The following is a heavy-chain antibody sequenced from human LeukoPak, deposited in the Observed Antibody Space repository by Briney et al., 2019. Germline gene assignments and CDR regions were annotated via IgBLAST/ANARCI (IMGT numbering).Heavy chain of an antibody. J-gene: IGHJ6*03. V-gene: IGHV1-2*02. Sequence: ASVKVSCKASGYTFTGYYMHWVRQAPGQGLEWMGWIKPNSGGTKYAQKFQGRVTMTRDTSISTAYMELSRLRSDDTAVYYCARLYGSGSYSAYYYYMDVWGKGTTVTISS. CDR2: IKPNSGGT. CDR3: ARLYGSGSYSAYYYYMDV. D-gene: IGHD3-10*01. CDR1: GYTFTGYY.